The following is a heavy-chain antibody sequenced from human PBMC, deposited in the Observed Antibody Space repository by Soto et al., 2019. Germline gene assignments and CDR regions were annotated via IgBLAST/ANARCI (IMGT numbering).Heavy chain of an antibody. V-gene: IGHV3-21*01. J-gene: IGHJ4*02. D-gene: IGHD3-3*01. Sequence: EGSLRLSCAASGFTFSSYSMNWVRQAPGKGLEWVSSISSSSSYIYYADSVKGRFTISRDNAKNSLYLQMNSLRAEDTAVYYCARARDFWSGYPSFDYWGQGTLVTVSS. CDR2: ISSSSSYI. CDR1: GFTFSSYS. CDR3: ARARDFWSGYPSFDY.